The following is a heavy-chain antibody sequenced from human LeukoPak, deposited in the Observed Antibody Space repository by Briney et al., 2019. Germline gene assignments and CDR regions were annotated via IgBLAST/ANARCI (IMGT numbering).Heavy chain of an antibody. CDR3: ARGRVAVAGTKEGRWFDP. D-gene: IGHD6-19*01. V-gene: IGHV1-2*02. J-gene: IGHJ5*02. CDR1: GYTFTGYY. CDR2: INPNSGGT. Sequence: ASVKVSCKASGYTFTGYYMHWVRQAPGQGLEWMGWINPNSGGTNYAQKFQGRVTMTRDTSISTAYMELSRLRSDDTAVYYCARGRVAVAGTKEGRWFDPWGQGTLVTVSS.